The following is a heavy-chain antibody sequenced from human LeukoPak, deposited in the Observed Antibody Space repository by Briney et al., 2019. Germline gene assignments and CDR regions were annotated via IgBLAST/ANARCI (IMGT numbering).Heavy chain of an antibody. CDR1: GGTFSSYA. V-gene: IGHV1-69*06. CDR3: ARDPLNSSSWYSWFDP. J-gene: IGHJ5*02. Sequence: ASVKVSCKASGGTFSSYAISWVRQAPGQGLEWMGGIIPIFGTANYAQKFQGRVTITADKSTSTAYMELSSLRSEDTAVYYCARDPLNSSSWYSWFDPWGQGTLDTVSS. D-gene: IGHD6-13*01. CDR2: IIPIFGTA.